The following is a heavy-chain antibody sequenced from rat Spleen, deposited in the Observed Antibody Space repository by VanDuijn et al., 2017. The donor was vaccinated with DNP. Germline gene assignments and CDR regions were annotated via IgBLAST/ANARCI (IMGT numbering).Heavy chain of an antibody. Sequence: EVQLVETGGGLVQPGRSLKLSCVASGFTFSSYWMYWIRQAPGKGLEWVASINTDGGSTSYPDSVKGRFTISRDKAKSSLYLQMDSLRSEETANYYCTTAPVYYYDGYGDALDAWGQGTSVTVAS. CDR1: GFTFSSYW. V-gene: IGHV5-58*01. CDR2: INTDGGST. D-gene: IGHD1-12*03. J-gene: IGHJ4*01. CDR3: TTAPVYYYDGYGDALDA.